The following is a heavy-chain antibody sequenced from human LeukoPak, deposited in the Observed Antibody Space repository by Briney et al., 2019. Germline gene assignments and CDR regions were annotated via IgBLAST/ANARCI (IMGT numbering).Heavy chain of an antibody. CDR2: IYYSGST. CDR1: GGSISSYY. J-gene: IGHJ4*02. CDR3: ASGDGVQTLNFDS. D-gene: IGHD2-8*01. Sequence: SETLSLTCTVSGGSISSYYWSWIRQPPGKGLEWIGYIYYSGSTNYNPSLKSRVTISIDTSKNQFPLKLSSVTAADTAVYYCASGDGVQTLNFDSWGQGTLVTVSS. V-gene: IGHV4-59*01.